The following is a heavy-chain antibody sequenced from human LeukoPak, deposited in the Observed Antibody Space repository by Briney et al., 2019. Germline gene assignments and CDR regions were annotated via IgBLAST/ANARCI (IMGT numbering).Heavy chain of an antibody. D-gene: IGHD6-13*01. Sequence: SETLSLTCAVYGGSFSGYYWSWIRQPPGKGLEWIGEINHSGSTNYNPSLKSRVTISVDTSKNQFSLKLSSVTAADTAVYYCARDSSWYERKINWFDPWGQGTLVTVPS. J-gene: IGHJ5*02. CDR1: GGSFSGYY. CDR2: INHSGST. V-gene: IGHV4-34*01. CDR3: ARDSSWYERKINWFDP.